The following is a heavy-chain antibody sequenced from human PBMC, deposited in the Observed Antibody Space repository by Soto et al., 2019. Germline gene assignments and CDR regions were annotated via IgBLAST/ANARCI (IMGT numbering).Heavy chain of an antibody. Sequence: QVQLVQSGAEVKKPGASVKVSCKASGYTFTSYDINWVRQATGQGLEWMGWMNPNSGNTGYAQKSQGRATMARNNSISTAYMDLSSLSSADTAVYYCARERSAAGTGWFDPWGQGTLVTVSS. CDR1: GYTFTSYD. V-gene: IGHV1-8*01. CDR3: ARERSAAGTGWFDP. CDR2: MNPNSGNT. D-gene: IGHD6-13*01. J-gene: IGHJ5*02.